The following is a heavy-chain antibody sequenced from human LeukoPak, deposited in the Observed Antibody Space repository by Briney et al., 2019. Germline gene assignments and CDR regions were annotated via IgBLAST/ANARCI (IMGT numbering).Heavy chain of an antibody. J-gene: IGHJ3*01. D-gene: IGHD6-13*01. V-gene: IGHV3-23*01. CDR2: ISGSGGST. CDR1: GFTFSSYA. Sequence: GGSLRLSCAASGFTFSSYAMSWVRQTPGKGLEWVSAISGSGGSTYYADSVKGRFTISRDNSKNTLYLQMNSLRAEDTAVYYCAREVGGSRAFDVWGQGTMVTVSS. CDR3: AREVGGSRAFDV.